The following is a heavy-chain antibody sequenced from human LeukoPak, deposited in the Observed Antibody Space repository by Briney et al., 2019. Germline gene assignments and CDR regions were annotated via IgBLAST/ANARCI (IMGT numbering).Heavy chain of an antibody. CDR2: INHSGST. Sequence: KPSETLSLTCAVYGGSFSGYYWGWIRQPPGKGLEWIGEINHSGSTNYNPSLKSRVTISVDTSKNQFSLKLSSVTAADTAVYYCASESYNWFDPWGQGTLVTVSS. CDR3: ASESYNWFDP. V-gene: IGHV4-34*01. J-gene: IGHJ5*02. CDR1: GGSFSGYY.